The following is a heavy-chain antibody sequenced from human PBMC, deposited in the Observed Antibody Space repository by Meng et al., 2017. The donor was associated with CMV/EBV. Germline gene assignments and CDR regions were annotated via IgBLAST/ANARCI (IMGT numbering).Heavy chain of an antibody. D-gene: IGHD6-6*01. V-gene: IGHV1-2*02. CDR3: AREPLLSSSDSYYFDY. J-gene: IGHJ4*02. Sequence: SGYTFTGYYLHWVRPAPGQGLGWMGWINPNSGGTNYAQKFQGRVTMTRDTSISTAYMELSRLRSDDTAVYYCAREPLLSSSDSYYFDYWGQGTLVTVSS. CDR2: INPNSGGT. CDR1: GYTFTGYY.